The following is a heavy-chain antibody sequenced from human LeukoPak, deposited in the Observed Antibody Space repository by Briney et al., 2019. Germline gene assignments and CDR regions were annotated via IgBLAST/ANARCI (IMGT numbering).Heavy chain of an antibody. CDR1: GFTVSSNY. J-gene: IGHJ4*02. CDR3: ARDYYDSSGYYGYFDY. D-gene: IGHD3-22*01. CDR2: IYSGGST. V-gene: IGHV3-53*04. Sequence: GGSLRLSCAASGFTVSSNYMSWVRQAPGKGLEWVSVIYSGGSTYYADFVKGRFTISRHNSKNTLYLQMSSLRAEDTAVYYCARDYYDSSGYYGYFDYWGQGTLVTVSS.